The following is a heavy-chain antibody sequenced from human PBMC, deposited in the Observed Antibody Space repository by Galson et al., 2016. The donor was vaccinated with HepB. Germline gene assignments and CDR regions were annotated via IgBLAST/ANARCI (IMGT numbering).Heavy chain of an antibody. Sequence: CAISGDSVSSTSAGWSWVRQSPSRGLEWLGRTFYRYKWYYDYAISVRNRITINPDTSENQFSLQLISVTPEDTAVYYCARGGLVRGAHGGSFDSWGQGTLVTVSS. CDR1: GDSVSSTSAG. D-gene: IGHD3-10*01. CDR2: TFYRYKWYY. V-gene: IGHV6-1*01. CDR3: ARGGLVRGAHGGSFDS. J-gene: IGHJ4*01.